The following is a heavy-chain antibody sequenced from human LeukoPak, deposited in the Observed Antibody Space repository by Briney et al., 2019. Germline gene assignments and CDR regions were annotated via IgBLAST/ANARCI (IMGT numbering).Heavy chain of an antibody. Sequence: SETLSLTCTVSGGSISSNYWSWIRQPPGKGLEWITYSSYTGSTNYNPSLKSRVTISVDTSKNQFSLRLRSVTAADTAVYYCARDEAIFGAGYYYGMDVWGQGTTVTVSS. CDR2: SSYTGST. J-gene: IGHJ6*02. CDR3: ARDEAIFGAGYYYGMDV. D-gene: IGHD3-3*01. CDR1: GGSISSNY. V-gene: IGHV4-59*01.